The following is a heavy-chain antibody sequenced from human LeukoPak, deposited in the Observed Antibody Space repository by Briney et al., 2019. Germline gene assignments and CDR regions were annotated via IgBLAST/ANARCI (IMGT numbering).Heavy chain of an antibody. Sequence: PGGSLRLSCAASGFTFSSYAMHWVRQAPGKGLEWVAVISYDGSNKYYADSVKGRFTISRDNSKNTLYPQMNSLRAEDTAVYYCARDVAAAGYYFDYWGQGTLVTVSS. V-gene: IGHV3-30-3*01. CDR3: ARDVAAAGYYFDY. CDR2: ISYDGSNK. D-gene: IGHD6-13*01. CDR1: GFTFSSYA. J-gene: IGHJ4*02.